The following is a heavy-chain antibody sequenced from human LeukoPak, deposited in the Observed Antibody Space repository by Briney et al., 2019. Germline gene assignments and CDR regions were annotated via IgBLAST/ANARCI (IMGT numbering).Heavy chain of an antibody. CDR2: IYPGDSDT. D-gene: IGHD6-6*01. J-gene: IGHJ4*02. CDR3: ARQISSSSWGYLDS. V-gene: IGHV5-51*01. Sequence: GESLKISCKGSGYSFTSSWIGWVRPMPGKGLEWMGIIYPGDSDTRYSPSFQGHVTISADKSNRTAYLQWSSLQASDTAMYYCARQISSSSWGYLDSWGQGTLVTVSS. CDR1: GYSFTSSW.